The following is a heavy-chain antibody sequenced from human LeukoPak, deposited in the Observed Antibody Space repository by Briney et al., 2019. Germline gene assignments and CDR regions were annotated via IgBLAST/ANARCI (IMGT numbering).Heavy chain of an antibody. J-gene: IGHJ6*03. CDR3: ARGGYYGSFYYYYMDV. CDR2: INHSGST. D-gene: IGHD3-10*01. V-gene: IGHV4-34*01. Sequence: SETLSLTCAVYGGSFSGYYWSWIRQPPGKGLEWIGEINHSGSTNYNPSLKSRVTISVDTSKNQFSLKLSSVTAADTAVYYCARGGYYGSFYYYYMDVWDKGTTVTVSS. CDR1: GGSFSGYY.